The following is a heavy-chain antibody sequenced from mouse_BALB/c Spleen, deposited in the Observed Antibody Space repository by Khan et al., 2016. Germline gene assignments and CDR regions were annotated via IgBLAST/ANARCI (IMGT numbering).Heavy chain of an antibody. CDR3: ASSYGSSYDYFDY. CDR1: GYTFTSYW. J-gene: IGHJ2*01. CDR2: IYPGDGDT. V-gene: IGHV1-87*01. D-gene: IGHD1-1*01. Sequence: QIQLVQSGAELARPGASVKLSCKASGYTFTSYWMQWVKQRPGQGLEWIGAIYPGDGDTRYTQKFKGKATLTADKSSSTAYMQLISLASEDSAVYYCASSYGSSYDYFDYWGQGTTLTVSS.